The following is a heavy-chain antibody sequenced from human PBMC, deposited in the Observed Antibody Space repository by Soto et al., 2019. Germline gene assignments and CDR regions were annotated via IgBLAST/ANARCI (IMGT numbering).Heavy chain of an antibody. CDR2: IYYSGST. D-gene: IGHD1-7*01. Sequence: QVQLQESGPGLVKPSETLSLTCTVPGGSISSYYWSWIRQPPGKGLEWIGYIYYSGSTNYNPSLKSRVTISVDTSKNQISLKLSSVTAADTAVYYCAREGLTGTIGLYYYYGMDVWGQGTTVTVSS. CDR3: AREGLTGTIGLYYYYGMDV. J-gene: IGHJ6*02. CDR1: GGSISSYY. V-gene: IGHV4-59*01.